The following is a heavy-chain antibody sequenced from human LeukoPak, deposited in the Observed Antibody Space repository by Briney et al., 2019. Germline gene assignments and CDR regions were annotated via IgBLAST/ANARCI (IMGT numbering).Heavy chain of an antibody. J-gene: IGHJ4*02. V-gene: IGHV1-2*02. D-gene: IGHD5-12*01. CDR2: INPNSGGT. Sequence: ASVKVSCKASGYTFTGYYMHWVRQAPGQGLEWMGWINPNSGGTNYAQKFQGRVTMTRDTSISTAYMELSRLRSDDTAVYYCARVSPYSGYDPFDYWGQGTLVTVSS. CDR3: ARVSPYSGYDPFDY. CDR1: GYTFTGYY.